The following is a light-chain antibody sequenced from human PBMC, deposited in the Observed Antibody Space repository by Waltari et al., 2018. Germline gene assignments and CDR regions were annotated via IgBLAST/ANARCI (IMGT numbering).Light chain of an antibody. CDR2: DAS. V-gene: IGKV3-20*01. J-gene: IGKJ1*01. CDR1: PSVSRT. Sequence: EIVLTQSPGTLSLSPGERATLSCRASPSVSRTLAWYQQKPGQAPRLLIYDASSRATGLPDRFSGSGSGTDFSLTISRLEPEDFAVYYCQKYGTLPATFGQGTKVEIK. CDR3: QKYGTLPAT.